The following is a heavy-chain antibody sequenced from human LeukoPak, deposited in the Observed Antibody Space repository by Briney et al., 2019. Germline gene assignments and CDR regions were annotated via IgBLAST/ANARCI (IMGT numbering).Heavy chain of an antibody. J-gene: IGHJ5*02. CDR2: IRYDGSNK. CDR3: AKDRGSTLTYYYDSSFP. Sequence: GGSLRLSCAASGFTFSSYGMHWVRQAPGKGLEWVAFIRYDGSNKYYADSVKGRFTISRDNSKNTLYLQMNSLRAEDTAEYYCAKDRGSTLTYYYDSSFPWGQGTLVTVSS. V-gene: IGHV3-30*02. D-gene: IGHD3-22*01. CDR1: GFTFSSYG.